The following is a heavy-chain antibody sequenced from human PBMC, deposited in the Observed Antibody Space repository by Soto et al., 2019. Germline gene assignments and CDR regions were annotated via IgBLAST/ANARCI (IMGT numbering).Heavy chain of an antibody. CDR2: ISGSGGST. D-gene: IGHD5-12*01. CDR1: GFTFSSYA. CDR3: AKGYVDIVAADAFDS. V-gene: IGHV3-23*01. Sequence: RGSLRLSCAASGFTFSSYAMTWVRQAPGKGLEWVSAISGSGGSTYYADSVKGRFTISRDNSKNTLYLQMNSLRAEDTAVYYCAKGYVDIVAADAFDSWGQGTMVTVS. J-gene: IGHJ3*02.